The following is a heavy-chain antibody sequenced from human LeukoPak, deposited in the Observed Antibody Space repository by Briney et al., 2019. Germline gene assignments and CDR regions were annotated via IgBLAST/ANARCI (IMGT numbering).Heavy chain of an antibody. CDR3: AKARRFQLLENYAFDI. Sequence: GGSLRLSCAASGFTFSNFHMSWVRQAPGKGLEWVSAIDSSGGTAWYADSVRGRSTISRDNSRDTLFLEMDSVRAEDTAVYYCAKARRFQLLENYAFDIWGQGTLVTISS. D-gene: IGHD4-23*01. V-gene: IGHV3-23*05. CDR1: GFTFSNFH. J-gene: IGHJ3*02. CDR2: IDSSGGTA.